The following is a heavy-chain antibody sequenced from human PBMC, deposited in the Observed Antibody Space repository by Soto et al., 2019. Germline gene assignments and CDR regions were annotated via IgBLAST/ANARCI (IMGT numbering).Heavy chain of an antibody. CDR3: ARTNIWAY. D-gene: IGHD7-27*01. Sequence: QVQLVQSGPEVKKPGASVKVSCKTSGFTFTDFYMHWVRQAPGQRLQWMGRINTHSGNTQYSQRFADRVTKSTDPSTSTAHMKLKGLRSDDTAVHYCARTNIWAYWGQGTLVTVPS. V-gene: IGHV1-18*04. J-gene: IGHJ4*02. CDR1: GFTFTDFY. CDR2: INTHSGNT.